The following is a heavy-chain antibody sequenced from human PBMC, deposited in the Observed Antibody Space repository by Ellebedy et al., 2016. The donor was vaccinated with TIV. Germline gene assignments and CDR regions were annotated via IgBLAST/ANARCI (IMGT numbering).Heavy chain of an antibody. V-gene: IGHV3-66*01. D-gene: IGHD6-19*01. CDR2: IFSGGVT. Sequence: GESLKISCAASGFTVSSKFMHWVRRAPGKGLEWISVIFSGGVTNYADSVKGRFTISIDTSQNTLYLQMNNLRGEDTAVYYCARAAYSSGSSEDYWGQGTLVTVSS. J-gene: IGHJ4*02. CDR1: GFTVSSKF. CDR3: ARAAYSSGSSEDY.